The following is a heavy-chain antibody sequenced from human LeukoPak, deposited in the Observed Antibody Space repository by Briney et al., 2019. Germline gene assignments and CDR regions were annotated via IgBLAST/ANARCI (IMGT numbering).Heavy chain of an antibody. CDR2: IYYTGTT. Sequence: PSETLSLSCTLSGGSLATTIYYWGWIRQPPRKGLERIGSIYYTGTTYYNPSLKSPVTISVDTSKNQFSLKVNSVTAADTAVYYCARHGPAGDQQLTHYWYFDLWGRGTLVTVSS. J-gene: IGHJ2*01. V-gene: IGHV4-39*01. D-gene: IGHD2-2*01. CDR3: ARHGPAGDQQLTHYWYFDL. CDR1: GGSLATTIYY.